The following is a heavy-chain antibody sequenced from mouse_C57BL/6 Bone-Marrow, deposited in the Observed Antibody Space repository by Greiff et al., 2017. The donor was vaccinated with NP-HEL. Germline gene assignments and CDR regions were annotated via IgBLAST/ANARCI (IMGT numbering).Heavy chain of an antibody. Sequence: VQLVESGAELVRPGASVTLSCKASGYTFTDYEMHWVKQTPVHGLEWIGAIDPETGGTAYNQKFKGKAILTADKSSSTAYMELRSLTSEDSAVYYCTREELGQGWFAYWGQGTLVTVSA. CDR3: TREELGQGWFAY. CDR2: IDPETGGT. D-gene: IGHD4-1*01. CDR1: GYTFTDYE. J-gene: IGHJ3*01. V-gene: IGHV1-15*01.